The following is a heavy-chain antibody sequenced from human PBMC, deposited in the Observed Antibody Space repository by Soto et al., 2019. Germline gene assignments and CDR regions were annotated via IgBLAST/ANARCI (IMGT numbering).Heavy chain of an antibody. CDR1: GFTFSSYS. J-gene: IGHJ4*02. CDR3: AREGACSGGSCYSGGFDY. D-gene: IGHD2-15*01. Sequence: GGSLRLSCAASGFTFSSYSMNWVRQAPGKGLEWVSYISSSSSTIYYADSVKGRVTISRDNAKNSLYLQMNSLRAEDTAVYYCAREGACSGGSCYSGGFDYWGQGTLVTVSS. V-gene: IGHV3-48*01. CDR2: ISSSSSTI.